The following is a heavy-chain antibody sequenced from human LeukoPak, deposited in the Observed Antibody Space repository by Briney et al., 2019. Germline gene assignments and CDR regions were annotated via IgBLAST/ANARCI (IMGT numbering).Heavy chain of an antibody. CDR3: ARGYYYDSSDNDY. CDR1: GYTFSNYG. V-gene: IGHV1-18*01. D-gene: IGHD3-22*01. Sequence: EASVKVSCKASGYTFSNYGFSWVRQAPGQGLEWMGWISAYNGNTNYAQKLQGRVTMTTDTSTSTAYMELRSLRSDDTAVYYCARGYYYDSSDNDYWGQGTLVTVSS. J-gene: IGHJ4*02. CDR2: ISAYNGNT.